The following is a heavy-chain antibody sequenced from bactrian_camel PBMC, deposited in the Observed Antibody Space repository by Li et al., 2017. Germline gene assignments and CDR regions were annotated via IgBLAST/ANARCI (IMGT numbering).Heavy chain of an antibody. V-gene: IGHV3S1*01. CDR2: ISTVSMLGST. D-gene: IGHD7*01. CDR1: GFTFSTYT. J-gene: IGHJ4*01. CDR3: AADPGRTVCTGVYCPIYSRYFDH. Sequence: QVQLVESGGGLVQPGGSLRLSCAASGFTFSTYTMNWVRQAPGKGLEWVSHISTVSMLGSTYADSVKGRFTISADNAKRMLYLDLALVKPEDTAMYFCAADPGRTVCTGVYCPIYSRYFDHWGQGTQVTVS.